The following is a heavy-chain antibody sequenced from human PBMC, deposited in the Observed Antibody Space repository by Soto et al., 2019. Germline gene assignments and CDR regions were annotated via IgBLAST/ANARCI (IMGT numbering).Heavy chain of an antibody. Sequence: QVQLQESGPGLVKPSETLSLTCTVSGGSISSYYWSWIRQPPGKGLEWIGYIYYSGSTNYNPSRKSRVTISVDTSTNQFSLKLSSVTAADTAVYYCARDGYSRGYYYYYGMDVWGQGTTVTVSS. CDR1: GGSISSYY. CDR2: IYYSGST. J-gene: IGHJ6*02. D-gene: IGHD3-22*01. V-gene: IGHV4-59*01. CDR3: ARDGYSRGYYYYYGMDV.